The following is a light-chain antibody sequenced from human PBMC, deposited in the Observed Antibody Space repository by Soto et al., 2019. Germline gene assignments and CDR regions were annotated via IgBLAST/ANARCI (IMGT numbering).Light chain of an antibody. V-gene: IGKV3-15*01. CDR1: QTINSN. CDR3: QQYHNWPPQYT. J-gene: IGKJ2*01. CDR2: GAS. Sequence: EIVMTQSPATLSVSPGDRATVSCRASQTINSNLAWYQQKPGQAPRLLIHGASTRATGVPARFSGSGSGTEFTVTISSLQSEDFAVYYCQQYHNWPPQYTFGQGTKLQI.